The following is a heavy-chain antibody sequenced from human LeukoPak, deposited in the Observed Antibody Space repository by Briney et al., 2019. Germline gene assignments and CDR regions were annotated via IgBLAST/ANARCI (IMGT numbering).Heavy chain of an antibody. Sequence: GESLRISCKGSGYSFTSYWISWVRQMPGKGLEWMGRIDPSDSYTNYSPSFQGHVTISADKSISTAYLQWSSLKASDTAMYYCARHPERITMVRGVIMEPGWFDPWGQGILVTVSS. D-gene: IGHD3-10*01. CDR1: GYSFTSYW. CDR3: ARHPERITMVRGVIMEPGWFDP. CDR2: IDPSDSYT. J-gene: IGHJ5*02. V-gene: IGHV5-10-1*01.